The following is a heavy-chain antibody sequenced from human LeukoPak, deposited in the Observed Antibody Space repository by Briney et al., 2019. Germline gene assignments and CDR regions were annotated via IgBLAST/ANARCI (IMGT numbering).Heavy chain of an antibody. CDR3: ARYIVSYPHDAFDI. D-gene: IGHD1-26*01. J-gene: IGHJ3*02. Sequence: SETLSLTCTVSGGSISSGSYYWSWIRQPAGKGLEWIGRIYISGNTNYNPSLKSRVTISVDTSKKQFSLKLSSVTAADTAFYYCARYIVSYPHDAFDIWGQGTMVTVSS. V-gene: IGHV4-61*02. CDR1: GGSISSGSYY. CDR2: IYISGNT.